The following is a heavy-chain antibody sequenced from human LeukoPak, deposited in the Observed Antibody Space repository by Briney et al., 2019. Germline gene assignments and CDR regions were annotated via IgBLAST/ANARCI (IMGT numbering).Heavy chain of an antibody. V-gene: IGHV4-34*01. J-gene: IGHJ4*02. CDR3: ARVWRVVPAADPGDY. CDR1: GGSFSGYY. CDR2: INHSGST. D-gene: IGHD2-2*01. Sequence: SETLSLTCAVYGGSFSGYYWSWIRQPPGKGLEWIGEINHSGSTNYNPSLKSRVTISVDTSKNQFSLKLSSVTAVDTAVYYCARVWRVVPAADPGDYWGQGTLVTVSS.